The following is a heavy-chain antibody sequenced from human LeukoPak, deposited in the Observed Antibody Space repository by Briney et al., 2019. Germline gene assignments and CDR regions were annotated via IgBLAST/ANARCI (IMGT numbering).Heavy chain of an antibody. V-gene: IGHV3-23*01. CDR2: ISGSGGST. J-gene: IGHJ4*02. CDR3: AKDRYDILTGYSY. Sequence: GGSLRLSCAASGFTFSSYAMSWVRQAPGKGLEWVSAISGSGGSTYYADSVKGRFTISRDNSKNTLYLQMNSLRAEDTVVYYCAKDRYDILTGYSYWGQGTLVTVSS. D-gene: IGHD3-9*01. CDR1: GFTFSSYA.